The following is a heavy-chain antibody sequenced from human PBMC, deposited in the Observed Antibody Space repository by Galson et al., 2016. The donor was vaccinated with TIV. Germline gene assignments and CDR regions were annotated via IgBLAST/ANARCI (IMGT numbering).Heavy chain of an antibody. CDR1: GFTFNTYW. D-gene: IGHD2-21*02. Sequence: SLRLSCAASGFTFNTYWMHWVRQAPGKGLVWVSRINSDGSTISYVDSVKGRLTISRDKSKNTLYLQMRSLRAEDTALYYCARVRDSYYFDSWGQGTLVTVSS. J-gene: IGHJ4*02. CDR3: ARVRDSYYFDS. V-gene: IGHV3-74*01. CDR2: INSDGSTI.